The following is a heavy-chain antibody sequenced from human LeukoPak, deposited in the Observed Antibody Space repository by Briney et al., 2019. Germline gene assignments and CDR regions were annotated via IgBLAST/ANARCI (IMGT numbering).Heavy chain of an antibody. D-gene: IGHD3-10*01. V-gene: IGHV3-33*01. J-gene: IGHJ4*02. CDR3: ARSDYGTGRYAFYFDY. Sequence: SGGSLRLSCAASGFTFSGYGMHWVRQAQGKGLEWVALIWYDRSSKYYANSVKGRFTISGDNAKKTLYLQMDSLRDEDTAVYYCARSDYGTGRYAFYFDYWGQGTQVTVSS. CDR2: IWYDRSSK. CDR1: GFTFSGYG.